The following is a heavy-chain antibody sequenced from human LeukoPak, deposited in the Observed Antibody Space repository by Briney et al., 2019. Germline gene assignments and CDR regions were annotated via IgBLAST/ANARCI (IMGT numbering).Heavy chain of an antibody. Sequence: GGSLRLSCAASGFMFSSYAVNWVRQAPGKGLEWVSGISGSGDSTYYADSVKGRLTIARDNSKNTLYLQMNSLRAKDTAVYYCAKDRWKVDSGSYSYYYGMDVWGQGTTVTVSS. CDR1: GFMFSSYA. V-gene: IGHV3-23*01. J-gene: IGHJ6*02. CDR2: ISGSGDST. CDR3: AKDRWKVDSGSYSYYYGMDV. D-gene: IGHD1-26*01.